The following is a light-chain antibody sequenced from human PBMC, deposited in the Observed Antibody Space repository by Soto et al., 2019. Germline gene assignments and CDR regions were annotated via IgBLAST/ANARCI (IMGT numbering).Light chain of an antibody. V-gene: IGKV1-39*01. CDR1: QTVTSY. CDR2: AAS. CDR3: QQSYRFPKT. J-gene: IGKJ1*01. Sequence: DVQMTQSPSSLSASVGDSLTLTCRASQTVTSYLNWYQQKPGTAPKLVIYAASTLQSGVPSRFSGSGSGTEFTLTIISLQPEDFATYYCQQSYRFPKTFGRGTKVDIK.